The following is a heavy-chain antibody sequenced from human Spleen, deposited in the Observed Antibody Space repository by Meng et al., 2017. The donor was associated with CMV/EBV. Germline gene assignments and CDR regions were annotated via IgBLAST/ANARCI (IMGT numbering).Heavy chain of an antibody. V-gene: IGHV1-2*02. CDR1: GYTFTGYY. CDR3: AREKVFEYSSQYDAFDI. J-gene: IGHJ3*02. Sequence: KVSCKASGYTFTGYYMHWVRQAPGQGLEWMGWINPNNSNTESAQKFQGRVTMTRDTSVSTAYMELSRLRSDDTAVYYCAREKVFEYSSQYDAFDIWAQGTMVTVSS. D-gene: IGHD6-6*01. CDR2: INPNNSNT.